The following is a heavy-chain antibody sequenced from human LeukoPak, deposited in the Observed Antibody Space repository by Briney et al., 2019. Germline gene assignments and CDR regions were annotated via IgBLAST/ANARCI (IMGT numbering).Heavy chain of an antibody. CDR3: ARDPERFGELLPPYYHSYYGMDV. V-gene: IGHV3-66*01. CDR1: GFSVSSNY. CDR2: IYSGGST. Sequence: GGSPRLSCAASGFSVSSNYMSWVRHAPGKGLEWVSCIYSGGSTYYADSVKGRFTISRDNSKNTLYLQMNSLRAEDTAVYYCARDPERFGELLPPYYHSYYGMDVWGQGTTVTVSS. J-gene: IGHJ6*02. D-gene: IGHD3-10*01.